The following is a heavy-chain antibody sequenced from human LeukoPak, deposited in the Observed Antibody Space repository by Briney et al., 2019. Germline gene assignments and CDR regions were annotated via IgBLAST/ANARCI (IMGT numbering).Heavy chain of an antibody. CDR1: GFIFTNFA. CDR3: ARGVGAGWYLYFDN. V-gene: IGHV3-23*01. J-gene: IGHJ4*02. Sequence: GGSLRLSCTASGFIFTNFAMNWVRQAPGKGLEWVSGLSGAGGSAFYADSVKGRFTISRDLSKNTLYLEVNSLRADDTAVYYCARGVGAGWYLYFDNWGQGTLVTVPS. CDR2: LSGAGGSA. D-gene: IGHD6-19*01.